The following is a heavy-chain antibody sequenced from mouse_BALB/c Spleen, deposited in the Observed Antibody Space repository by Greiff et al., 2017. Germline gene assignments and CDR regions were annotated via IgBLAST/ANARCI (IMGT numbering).Heavy chain of an antibody. J-gene: IGHJ2*01. CDR2: IYPSDSYT. Sequence: QVQLKQPGAELVRPGASVKLSCKASGYTFTSYWINWVKQRPGQGLEWIGNIYPSDSYTNYNQKFKDKATLTVDKSSSTAYMQLSSPTSEDSAVYYCTRGGYYGSSLDYWGQGTTLTVSS. CDR3: TRGGYYGSSLDY. CDR1: GYTFTSYW. D-gene: IGHD1-1*01. V-gene: IGHV1-69*02.